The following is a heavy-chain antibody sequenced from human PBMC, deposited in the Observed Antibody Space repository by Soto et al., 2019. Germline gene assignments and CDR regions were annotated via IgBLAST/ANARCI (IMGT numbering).Heavy chain of an antibody. CDR3: ALGTRTDFWSGHSY. D-gene: IGHD3-3*01. CDR2: IYYSGST. J-gene: IGHJ4*02. Sequence: PSETLSLTCTVSGGSISSYYWSWIRQPPGKGLEWIGYIYYSGSTNYNPSLKSRVTISVDTSKNQFSLKLSSVTAADTAVYYCALGTRTDFWSGHSYWGQGTLVTVSS. CDR1: GGSISSYY. V-gene: IGHV4-59*08.